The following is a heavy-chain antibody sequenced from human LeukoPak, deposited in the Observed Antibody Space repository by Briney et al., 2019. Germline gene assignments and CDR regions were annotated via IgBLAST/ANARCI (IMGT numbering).Heavy chain of an antibody. D-gene: IGHD5-18*01. V-gene: IGHV4-59*02. CDR3: ARVVDTAMAPDAFDI. CDR1: GGSVSSNY. CDR2: IYHSGYA. Sequence: SETLSLTCSVSGGSVSSNYWAWLRQPPGKGPEWIGYIYHSGYAKYNPSFKSRVTMSVDTSKSQFSLQLTSVTAADTAVYYCARVVDTAMAPDAFDIWGQGTMVTVSS. J-gene: IGHJ3*02.